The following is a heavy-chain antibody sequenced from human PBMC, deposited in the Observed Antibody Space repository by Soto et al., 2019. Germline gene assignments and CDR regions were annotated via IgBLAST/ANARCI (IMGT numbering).Heavy chain of an antibody. CDR2: TYYRSKWYN. Sequence: SETLSLTCAISGDSVSSNSAAWNWIRQSPSRGLEWLGRTYYRSKWYNDYAVSVKSRITINPDTSKNQFSLQLNSVTPEDTAVYYCARERQLERYYYYYMDVWGKGTTVTVSS. CDR3: ARERQLERYYYYYMDV. V-gene: IGHV6-1*01. CDR1: GDSVSSNSAA. D-gene: IGHD1-1*01. J-gene: IGHJ6*03.